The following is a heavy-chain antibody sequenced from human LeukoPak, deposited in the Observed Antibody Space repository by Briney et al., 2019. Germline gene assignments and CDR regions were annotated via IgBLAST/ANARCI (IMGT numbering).Heavy chain of an antibody. CDR2: IWYDGSNK. V-gene: IGHV3-33*01. CDR1: VFTFSSYG. CDR3: ARDPSTIAVAGLDY. J-gene: IGHJ4*02. D-gene: IGHD6-19*01. Sequence: GGSLRLSCAASVFTFSSYGTHWVRQAPGKGLEWVAVIWYDGSNKYYADSVKGRFTISRDNSKNTLYLQMNSLRAEDTAVYYCARDPSTIAVAGLDYWGQGTLVTVSS.